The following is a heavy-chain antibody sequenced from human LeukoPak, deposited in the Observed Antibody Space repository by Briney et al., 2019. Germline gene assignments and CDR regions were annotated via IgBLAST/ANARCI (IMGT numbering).Heavy chain of an antibody. V-gene: IGHV3-30*18. CDR2: ISYDGSNK. CDR1: GFTFSSYG. J-gene: IGHJ4*02. Sequence: PGRSLGLSCAASGFTFSSYGMHWVRQAPGKGLEWVAVISYDGSNKYYADSVKGRFTISRDNSKNTLYLQMNSLRAEDTAVYYCAKDGVLALDYWGQGTLVTVSS. CDR3: AKDGVLALDY. D-gene: IGHD2-15*01.